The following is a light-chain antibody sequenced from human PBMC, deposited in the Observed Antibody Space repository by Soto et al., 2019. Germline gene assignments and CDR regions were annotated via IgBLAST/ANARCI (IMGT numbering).Light chain of an antibody. CDR3: QESYSIQYS. J-gene: IGKJ2*03. Sequence: DFQMTQSPSSLSASVGDRVTITCRASQSIRSYLNWYQQKPGKAPKVLIYAASSLQSGVPSRFSGSGSGTDFTLTISSLQPEDFATYYCQESYSIQYSVGQGTKLEIK. CDR2: AAS. CDR1: QSIRSY. V-gene: IGKV1-39*01.